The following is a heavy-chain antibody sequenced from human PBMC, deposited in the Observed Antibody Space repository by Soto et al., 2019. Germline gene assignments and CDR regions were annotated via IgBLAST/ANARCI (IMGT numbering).Heavy chain of an antibody. V-gene: IGHV3-21*01. D-gene: IGHD6-6*01. CDR3: ASALGGIAASPNY. CDR1: GFTFSSYS. Sequence: PGGSLRLSCAASGFTFSSYSMNWVRQAPGKGLEWVSSISSSSSYIYYADSVKGRFTISRDNAKNSLYLQMNSLRAEDTAVYYCASALGGIAASPNYWGQGTLVTVYS. CDR2: ISSSSSYI. J-gene: IGHJ4*02.